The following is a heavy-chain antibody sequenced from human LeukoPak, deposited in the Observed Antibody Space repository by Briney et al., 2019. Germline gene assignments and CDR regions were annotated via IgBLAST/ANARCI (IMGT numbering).Heavy chain of an antibody. CDR2: ISYDGRNK. D-gene: IGHD1-26*01. CDR1: GFTFSSYA. J-gene: IGHJ6*03. V-gene: IGHV3-30*04. Sequence: GGSLRLSCAASGFTFSSYAMHRVRQAPGKGLEWVAVISYDGRNKYYADSVKGRFSISRDNSKNTLYLQMNSLRAEDTAVYYCARDGIVGATTGEYYYYMDVWGKGTTVTVSS. CDR3: ARDGIVGATTGEYYYYMDV.